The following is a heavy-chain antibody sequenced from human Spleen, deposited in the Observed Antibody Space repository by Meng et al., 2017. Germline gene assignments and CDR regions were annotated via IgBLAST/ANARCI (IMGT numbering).Heavy chain of an antibody. D-gene: IGHD5-18*01. CDR2: INHSGST. V-gene: IGHV4-34*01. Sequence: QVQLQQWGAGLLKPSETLSLPCGVYGGSFSGYYWTWNRQPPGKGLEWIGEINHSGSTNYNPSLKSRVTISVDTSKNQFSLKLSSVTAADTAVYYCARGIRGYSYAYDYWGQGTLVTVSS. CDR3: ARGIRGYSYAYDY. CDR1: GGSFSGYY. J-gene: IGHJ4*02.